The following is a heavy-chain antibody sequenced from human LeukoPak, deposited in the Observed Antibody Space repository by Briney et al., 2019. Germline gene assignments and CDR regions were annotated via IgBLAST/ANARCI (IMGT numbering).Heavy chain of an antibody. J-gene: IGHJ5*02. CDR2: IYTSGST. CDR3: AREKRDIVVVPAATGYWFDP. Sequence: SETLSLTCTVSGGSISSYYWSWIRQPAGKGLEWIGRIYTSGSTNYNPSLKSRVTMSVDTSKNQFSLKLSSVTAADTAVYYCAREKRDIVVVPAATGYWFDPWGQGTLVTVSS. V-gene: IGHV4-4*07. D-gene: IGHD2-2*01. CDR1: GGSISSYY.